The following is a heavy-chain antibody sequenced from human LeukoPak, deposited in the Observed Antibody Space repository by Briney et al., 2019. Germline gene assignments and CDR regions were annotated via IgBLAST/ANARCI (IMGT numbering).Heavy chain of an antibody. D-gene: IGHD5-18*01. CDR2: ISHDGSNK. J-gene: IGHJ4*02. CDR3: ARDRYSYGRFFDY. CDR1: GLTFSSYA. V-gene: IGHV3-30*04. Sequence: GGSLRLSCAASGLTFSSYAMHWVRQAPGKGLEWVAVISHDGSNKYYADSVKGRFTISRDNSKNTLYLQMNSLRAEDTAVYYCARDRYSYGRFFDYWGQGTLVTVSS.